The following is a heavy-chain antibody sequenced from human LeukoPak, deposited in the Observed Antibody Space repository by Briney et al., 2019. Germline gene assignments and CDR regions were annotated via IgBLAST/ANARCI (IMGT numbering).Heavy chain of an antibody. CDR3: AREMGVVAAHGLDV. CDR1: GGSISSISSNNYR. J-gene: IGHJ6*02. V-gene: IGHV4-39*02. D-gene: IGHD2-15*01. Sequence: SETLSLTCIVSGGSISSISSNNYRWGWLRQPPGKGLGWIGSIYYSGSTYYHPSLNSRVTIYLDTSQNPFSLNLSSVPAADTALYYCAREMGVVAAHGLDVWGQGTTVTVSS. CDR2: IYYSGST.